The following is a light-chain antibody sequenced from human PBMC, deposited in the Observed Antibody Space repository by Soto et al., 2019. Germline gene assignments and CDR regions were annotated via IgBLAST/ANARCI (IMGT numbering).Light chain of an antibody. CDR2: RAS. J-gene: IGKJ1*01. Sequence: VMTQSPETLSLSPGERATLSCRASKSVSNYLAWYQQNPGQAPRLLIYRASSRATGIPDRFSGSGSGTDFTLAVSRLEPDDFAVYYCQQYGSSGTFAQGTKVDIK. CDR3: QQYGSSGT. CDR1: KSVSNY. V-gene: IGKV3-20*01.